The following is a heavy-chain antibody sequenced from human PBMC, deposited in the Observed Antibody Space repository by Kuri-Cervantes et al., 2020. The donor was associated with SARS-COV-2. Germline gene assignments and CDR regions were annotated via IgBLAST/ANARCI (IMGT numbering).Heavy chain of an antibody. CDR2: ISSSSSTI. CDR3: ARALDPGFLPQTIVAFPY. J-gene: IGHJ4*02. V-gene: IGHV3-48*01. D-gene: IGHD4-11*01. CDR1: GFTFSGYS. Sequence: GGSLRLSCAASGFTFSGYSMNWVRQAPGKGLEWVSYISSSSSTIYYADSVKGRFTISRDNAKNSLYLQMNSLRAEDTAVYYCARALDPGFLPQTIVAFPYWGQGTLVTVSS.